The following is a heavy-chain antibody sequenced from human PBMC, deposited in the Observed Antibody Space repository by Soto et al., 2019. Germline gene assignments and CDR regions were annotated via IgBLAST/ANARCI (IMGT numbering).Heavy chain of an antibody. CDR1: GFTFSSYA. J-gene: IGHJ4*02. Sequence: GGPLRLSCAASGFTFSSYAMSWVRQAPGKGLEWVSAISGSGGSTYYADSVKGRFTISRDNSKNTLYLQMNSLRAEDTAVYYCAKQYGLLGFWSGYWIDYWGQGTLVTVSS. D-gene: IGHD3-3*01. V-gene: IGHV3-23*01. CDR2: ISGSGGST. CDR3: AKQYGLLGFWSGYWIDY.